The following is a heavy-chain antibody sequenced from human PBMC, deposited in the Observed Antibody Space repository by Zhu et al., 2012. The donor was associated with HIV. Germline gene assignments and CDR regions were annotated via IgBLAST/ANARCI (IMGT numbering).Heavy chain of an antibody. CDR3: TRDLVSGSYSSGWLGLTT. J-gene: IGHJ4*02. Sequence: EVQLVESGGSVVRPGGSLRLSCAASGFTFDDYGMSWVRQAPGKGLEWVSCINWNGGSTGYVDSVKGRFTISRDSAKNSLYLQMNSLRAEDTALYYCTRDLVSGSYSSGWLGLTTWGQGTLVTVSS. D-gene: IGHD6-19*01. CDR1: GFTFDDYG. CDR2: INWNGGST. V-gene: IGHV3-20*04.